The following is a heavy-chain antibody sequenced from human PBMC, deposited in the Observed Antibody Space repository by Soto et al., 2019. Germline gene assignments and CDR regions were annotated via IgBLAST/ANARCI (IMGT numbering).Heavy chain of an antibody. CDR3: AREAYKRGATNPFFDY. CDR2: IYPSGIN. D-gene: IGHD1-26*01. CDR1: GGSVRSSNW. J-gene: IGHJ4*02. Sequence: QVQLQESGPGLVNPSGTLSLTCAVSGGSVRSSNWWTWVRLPPGKGLEWIGEIYPSGINNSSPSIKSRVTMSVDKAKNEFSLKLNSMTAADTAVYCCAREAYKRGATNPFFDYWGQGTLVTVAS. V-gene: IGHV4-4*01.